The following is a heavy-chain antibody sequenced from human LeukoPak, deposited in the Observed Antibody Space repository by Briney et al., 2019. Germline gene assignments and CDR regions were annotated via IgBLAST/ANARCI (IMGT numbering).Heavy chain of an antibody. CDR1: GYTFTSYA. D-gene: IGHD3-22*01. CDR2: FLPIFGTA. J-gene: IGHJ4*02. CDR3: ATHDYYDSSGYYDY. V-gene: IGHV1-69*06. Sequence: GASVKVSCKASGYTFTSYAISWVRQAPGQRLEWIGGFLPIFGTANYSQKFQGRVTITADKSTSTAYKELSSLRSQDTAVYYCATHDYYDSSGYYDYWGQGTLVSVSS.